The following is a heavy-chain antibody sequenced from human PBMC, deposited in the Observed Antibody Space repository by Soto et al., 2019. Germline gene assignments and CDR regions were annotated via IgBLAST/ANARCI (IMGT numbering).Heavy chain of an antibody. CDR2: IYYSGST. D-gene: IGHD3-10*01. J-gene: IGHJ4*02. V-gene: IGHV4-39*01. CDR3: ARHFPPQPGPLTGFNY. CDR1: RGSISSSSYY. Sequence: SETLSLTCTASRGSISSSSYYWGWFRQPPGKGLEWIGSIYYSGSTYYNPSLKSRVTISVDTSKNQFSLKLSSVTAADTAVYYCARHFPPQPGPLTGFNYWGQGTLVTVSS.